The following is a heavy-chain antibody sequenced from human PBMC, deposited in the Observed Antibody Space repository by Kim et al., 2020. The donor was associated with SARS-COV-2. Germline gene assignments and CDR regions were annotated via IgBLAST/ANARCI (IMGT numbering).Heavy chain of an antibody. CDR3: AKDPYYDILTGFNWFDP. V-gene: IGHV3-23*01. Sequence: GTGRLTISRDNSKNTLYLQMNSLRAEDTAVYYCAKDPYYDILTGFNWFDPWGQGTLVTVSS. D-gene: IGHD3-9*01. J-gene: IGHJ5*02.